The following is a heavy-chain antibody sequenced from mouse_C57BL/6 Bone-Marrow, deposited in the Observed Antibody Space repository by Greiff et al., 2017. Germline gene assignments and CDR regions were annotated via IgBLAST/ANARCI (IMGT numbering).Heavy chain of an antibody. CDR2: IYPRSGNT. V-gene: IGHV1-81*01. CDR1: GYTFTSYG. CDR3: ARYYDGYYVFSDY. J-gene: IGHJ2*01. Sequence: QVHVKQSGAELARPGASVKLSCKASGYTFTSYGISWVKQRTGQGLEWIGEIYPRSGNTYYNEKFKGKATLTADKSSSTAYMELRSLTSEDSAVYFCARYYDGYYVFSDYWGQGTTLTVSS. D-gene: IGHD2-3*01.